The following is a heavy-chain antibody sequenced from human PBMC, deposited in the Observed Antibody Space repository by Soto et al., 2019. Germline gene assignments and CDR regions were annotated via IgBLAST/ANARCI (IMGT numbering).Heavy chain of an antibody. CDR2: IMPIFGGP. CDR1: GGTFSSYA. D-gene: IGHD6-13*01. Sequence: SVKVSCKASGGTFSSYAISWVRQAPGQGLEWMGGIMPIFGGPDYAQRFRGRVTITADAVTRTAFMELRGLTSEDTATYYCASSLRMPGIGNYYYGMDVWGQGTTVTVSS. CDR3: ASSLRMPGIGNYYYGMDV. V-gene: IGHV1-69*13. J-gene: IGHJ6*02.